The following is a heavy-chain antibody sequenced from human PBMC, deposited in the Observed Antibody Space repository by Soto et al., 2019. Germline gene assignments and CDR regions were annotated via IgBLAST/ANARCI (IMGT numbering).Heavy chain of an antibody. J-gene: IGHJ4*02. CDR2: IAGSGGDI. V-gene: IGHV3-23*01. CDR1: SFTFSSYA. D-gene: IGHD1-26*01. Sequence: PGGSLRLSCVASSFTFSSYAMAWVRQAPGKGLQWVSSIAGSGGDISYADSVKGRFTISXXXXXXTXYXQXXXLRAEDTAIYYCAKKYRGTYPFDYWGQGTLVTVSS. CDR3: AKKYRGTYPFDY.